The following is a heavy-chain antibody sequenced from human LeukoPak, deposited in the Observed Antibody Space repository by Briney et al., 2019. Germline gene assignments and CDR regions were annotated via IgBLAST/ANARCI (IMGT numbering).Heavy chain of an antibody. CDR2: IYHSGST. J-gene: IGHJ4*02. Sequence: SETLSLTCTVSGGSIGSYYWSWIRQPPGKGLEWIGSIYHSGSTYYNPSLKSRLTISVDTSKNQFSLKLSSVTAADTAVYYCARDFDYWGQGTLVTVSS. CDR3: ARDFDY. V-gene: IGHV4-59*12. CDR1: GGSIGSYY.